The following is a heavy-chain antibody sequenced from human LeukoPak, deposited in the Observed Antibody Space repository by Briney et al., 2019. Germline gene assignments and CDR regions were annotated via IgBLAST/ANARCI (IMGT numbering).Heavy chain of an antibody. Sequence: SETLSLTCNVSGGSISSGGYYWSWIRQHPGKGLEWIGYIYYSGSTYYNPSLKSRVTISVDTSKNQFSLKLSSVTAADRAVYYCARDRDDYGWFDYWGQGTLVTVSS. D-gene: IGHD4-17*01. CDR3: ARDRDDYGWFDY. CDR1: GGSISSGGYY. V-gene: IGHV4-31*03. CDR2: IYYSGST. J-gene: IGHJ4*02.